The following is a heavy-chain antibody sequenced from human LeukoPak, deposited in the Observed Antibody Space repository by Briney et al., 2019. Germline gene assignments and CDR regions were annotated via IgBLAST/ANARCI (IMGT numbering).Heavy chain of an antibody. CDR1: GFTFDDYG. CDR2: INWNGGST. Sequence: GGSLRLSCAASGFTFDDYGMSWVRQAPGKGLEWDSGINWNGGSTGYADSVKGRFTISRDNAKNSLYLQMNSLRAEDTALYYCATSSWSDKNFDYWGQGTLVTVSS. D-gene: IGHD6-13*01. CDR3: ATSSWSDKNFDY. J-gene: IGHJ4*02. V-gene: IGHV3-20*04.